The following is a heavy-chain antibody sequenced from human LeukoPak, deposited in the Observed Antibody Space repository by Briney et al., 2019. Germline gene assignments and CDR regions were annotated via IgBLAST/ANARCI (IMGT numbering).Heavy chain of an antibody. D-gene: IGHD3-16*01. Sequence: SETLSLTCTVPGGSISSYYWSWSRQPPGKGLEWIGYLYSSGSTNYNPSLESRVTITEDTSKNQLSLRLNSVTAADTAAYYCARAFRGVYYMDVRGKGTTVTVSS. CDR2: LYSSGST. CDR1: GGSISSYY. CDR3: ARAFRGVYYMDV. J-gene: IGHJ6*03. V-gene: IGHV4-59*01.